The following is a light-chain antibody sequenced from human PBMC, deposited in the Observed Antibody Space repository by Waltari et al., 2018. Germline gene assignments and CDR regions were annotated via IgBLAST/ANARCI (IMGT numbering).Light chain of an antibody. J-gene: IGKJ2*01. CDR1: QGISNY. CDR2: AVS. Sequence: DIQMTQSPPSLSASVGDRVPITCRASQGISNYLAWYQQKPGKVPKLLIYAVSTLNSGVPSRFSGTGSETDFTLTISSLQPEDFATYYCQQSYSTPYTFGQGTKLEIK. CDR3: QQSYSTPYT. V-gene: IGKV1-27*01.